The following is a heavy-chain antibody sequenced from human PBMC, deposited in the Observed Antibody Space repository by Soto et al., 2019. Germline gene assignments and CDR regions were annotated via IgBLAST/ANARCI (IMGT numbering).Heavy chain of an antibody. CDR3: ARDDRYSSGADLSSDWFDP. V-gene: IGHV1-18*04. Sequence: GASVKVSCKASGYSFTSYGICWVRQAPGQGLEWMGWISAYNGNKNYAQKLQGRVTMTTDTSTSTAYMELRRLRSDATAVYYCARDDRYSSGADLSSDWFDPWGQGTLVTVSS. J-gene: IGHJ5*02. CDR2: ISAYNGNK. D-gene: IGHD6-19*01. CDR1: GYSFTSYG.